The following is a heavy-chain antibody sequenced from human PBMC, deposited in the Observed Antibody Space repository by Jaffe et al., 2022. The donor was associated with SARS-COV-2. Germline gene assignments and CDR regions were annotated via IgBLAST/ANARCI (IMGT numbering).Heavy chain of an antibody. Sequence: EGQLVETGGGLIQPGGSLRLSCAASGFVVSSNYVSWVRQAPGKGLEWVSVTYSGGSTNYADSVKGRFTVSRDDSKNTLYLQMKSLRVEDTAVYYCATNSGDLTYFYYMDVWGKGTSVTVSS. D-gene: IGHD3-3*01. V-gene: IGHV3-53*02. J-gene: IGHJ6*03. CDR3: ATNSGDLTYFYYMDV. CDR1: GFVVSSNY. CDR2: TYSGGST.